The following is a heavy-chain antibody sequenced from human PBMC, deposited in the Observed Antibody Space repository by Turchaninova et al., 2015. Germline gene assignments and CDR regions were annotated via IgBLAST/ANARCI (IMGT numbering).Heavy chain of an antibody. V-gene: IGHV3-64D*06. CDR1: XFDFSRYT. Sequence: EVQLVXXXGGXXQPGGALRXSXSAXXFDFSRYTIHWFRQAPGKGLEYVSAISSNGDGTYYADSVKGRFTISRDNSRNMVYLQMSSLRPDDTAVYQCVKDRQQWLVSPYFYGMDVWGQGTTVTVSS. CDR2: ISSNGDGT. CDR3: VKDRQQWLVSPYFYGMDV. J-gene: IGHJ6*02. D-gene: IGHD6-19*01.